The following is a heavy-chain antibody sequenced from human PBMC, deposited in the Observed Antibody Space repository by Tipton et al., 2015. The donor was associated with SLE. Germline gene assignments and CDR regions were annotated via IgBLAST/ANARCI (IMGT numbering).Heavy chain of an antibody. CDR3: ANINNGRPAAWGY. CDR1: GFTFSSYD. J-gene: IGHJ4*02. Sequence: SLRLSCAASGFTFSSYDMTWVRQAPGKGLEWVAGVSGDGHNTYYADSVKGRFTISRDNFKNTLFLQMNSLRVEDTALYYCANINNGRPAAWGYWGQGPLVTVS. D-gene: IGHD2-8*01. V-gene: IGHV3-23*01. CDR2: VSGDGHNT.